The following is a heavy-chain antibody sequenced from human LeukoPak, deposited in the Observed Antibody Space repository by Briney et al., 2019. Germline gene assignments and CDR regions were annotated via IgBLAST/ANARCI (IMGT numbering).Heavy chain of an antibody. V-gene: IGHV3-74*01. J-gene: IGHJ6*03. CDR2: INSDGSST. D-gene: IGHD3-10*01. CDR3: AREGFENYYYYMDV. Sequence: GGSLRLSCAASGFTFSSYWMHWVRQDPGKGLVWVSRINSDGSSTSYAASVKGRFTISRDNAKNTLYLEMNSLRAADTAVYYCAREGFENYYYYMDVWGKGTTVTVSS. CDR1: GFTFSSYW.